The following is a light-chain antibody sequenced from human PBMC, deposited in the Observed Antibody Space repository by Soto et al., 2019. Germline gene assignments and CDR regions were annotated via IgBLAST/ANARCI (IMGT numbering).Light chain of an antibody. Sequence: DIQLTQSPSFLSASVGDRVTITCRASQGISSYLAWYQQKPGKAPKLLIYAASTLQSGVPSRFSDSGSGTEFTLKISSLQPEDFATYYCQPLNTYLSITFGQGARLEI. V-gene: IGKV1-9*01. CDR2: AAS. CDR1: QGISSY. CDR3: QPLNTYLSIT. J-gene: IGKJ5*01.